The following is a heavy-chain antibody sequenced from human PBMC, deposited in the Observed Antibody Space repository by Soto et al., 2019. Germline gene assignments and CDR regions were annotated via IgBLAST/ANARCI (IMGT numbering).Heavy chain of an antibody. CDR3: TIGSWSGEVFDI. D-gene: IGHD2-21*01. CDR2: IIPILGVR. CDR1: GGTFSTYS. Sequence: QVQLVQSGAEVKKPGSSVKVSCKDSGGTFSTYSMFWVRQAPGQGLEWMGRIIPILGVRNFAQRFQDRVTITADKSTATVHMELSSLRSEDTALYYCTIGSWSGEVFDIWGLGTMVTVSS. J-gene: IGHJ3*02. V-gene: IGHV1-69*02.